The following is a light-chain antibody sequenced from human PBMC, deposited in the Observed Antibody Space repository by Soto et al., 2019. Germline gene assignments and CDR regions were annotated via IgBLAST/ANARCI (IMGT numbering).Light chain of an antibody. V-gene: IGLV2-14*01. J-gene: IGLJ1*01. CDR3: SSYSISTAYL. CDR1: SSDVGGYDY. Sequence: QSALTHPASVSGSPGQSITISCTGTSSDVGGYDYVSWYQLHPGKAPTLMVFEVSTRPSGVSYRFSGSKSGNTASLTISGLQAEDEADYFCSSYSISTAYLFGTWTKVTVL. CDR2: EVS.